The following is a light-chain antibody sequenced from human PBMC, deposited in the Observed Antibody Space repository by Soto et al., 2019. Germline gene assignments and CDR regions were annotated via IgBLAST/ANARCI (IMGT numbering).Light chain of an antibody. CDR1: QSVRSY. J-gene: IGKJ4*01. V-gene: IGKV3-11*01. CDR3: QQRSNWPLT. CDR2: DES. Sequence: IVLTQSPATLSLSPGERATLSCRASQSVRSYLAWYQQKPGQAPRLLMYDESNRATGIPARFSGSGSGTDFTLTISSLEPEDFAVYYCQQRSNWPLTFGGGIKVEIK.